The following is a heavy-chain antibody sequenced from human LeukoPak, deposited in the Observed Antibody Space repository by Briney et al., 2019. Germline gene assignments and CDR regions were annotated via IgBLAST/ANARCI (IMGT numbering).Heavy chain of an antibody. CDR2: INPNSGGT. D-gene: IGHD2-15*01. CDR1: GYTFTAYY. Sequence: ASVKVSCKASGYTFTAYYMHWVRQAPGQGLEWMGWINPNSGGTNYAQKFQGGVTMARDTSISTAYMELSRLTSDDTAVYYCARDRYCSGGSCYRWFDPWGQGTLVTVSS. CDR3: ARDRYCSGGSCYRWFDP. V-gene: IGHV1-2*02. J-gene: IGHJ5*02.